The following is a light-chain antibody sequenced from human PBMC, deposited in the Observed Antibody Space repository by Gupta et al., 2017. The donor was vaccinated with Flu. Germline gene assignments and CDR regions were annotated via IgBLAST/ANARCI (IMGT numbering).Light chain of an antibody. J-gene: IGKJ2*03. CDR2: DAS. Sequence: DIQMTQSPSSLSASVGDRVTITCRASRDIGRYLNWYQQKPGKVPKVVIYDASKLQSGVPSRFSGSGSATDYTLTIISLQPEDSATYYCQQSDSTSYSFGQGTKLEIK. CDR1: RDIGRY. CDR3: QQSDSTSYS. V-gene: IGKV1-39*01.